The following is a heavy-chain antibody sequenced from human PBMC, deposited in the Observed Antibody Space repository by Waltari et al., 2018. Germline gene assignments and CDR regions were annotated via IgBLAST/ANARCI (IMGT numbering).Heavy chain of an antibody. CDR2: ISSSSSTI. J-gene: IGHJ6*03. D-gene: IGHD3-10*01. CDR1: GFTFSSYS. V-gene: IGHV3-48*04. CDR3: AREGYYGSGHPGYYYYYMDV. Sequence: EVQLVESGGGLVQPGGSLRLSCAASGFTFSSYSMNWVRQAPGKGLEWVSYISSSSSTIYYADSVKGRFTISRDNAKNSLYLQMNSLRAEDTAVYYCAREGYYGSGHPGYYYYYMDVWGKGTTVTVSS.